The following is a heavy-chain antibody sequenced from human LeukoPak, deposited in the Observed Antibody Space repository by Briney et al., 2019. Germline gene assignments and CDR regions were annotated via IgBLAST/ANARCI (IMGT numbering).Heavy chain of an antibody. D-gene: IGHD4-17*01. J-gene: IGHJ4*02. V-gene: IGHV4-34*01. CDR3: ARGPYDYGDAFDY. CDR2: INHSGST. Sequence: GEINHSGSTNYNPSLKSRVTISVDTSKNQFSLKLSSVTAADTAVYYCARGPYDYGDAFDYWGQGTLVTVSS.